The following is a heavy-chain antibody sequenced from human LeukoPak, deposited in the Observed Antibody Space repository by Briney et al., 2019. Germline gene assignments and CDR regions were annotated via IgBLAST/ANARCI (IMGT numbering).Heavy chain of an antibody. CDR1: GGSITSSNYY. V-gene: IGHV4-39*01. D-gene: IGHD3-10*01. CDR3: ARHYYGSGYYHPIFYYFDY. CDR2: IFYSGST. Sequence: SETLSLTCIVSGGSITSSNYYWGWIRQPPGKGLEWIGSIFYSGSTYYNPSPKSRVTIFEDTSKSQFSLKLSSVTAADTAVYYCARHYYGSGYYHPIFYYFDYWGQGTLVTVSS. J-gene: IGHJ4*02.